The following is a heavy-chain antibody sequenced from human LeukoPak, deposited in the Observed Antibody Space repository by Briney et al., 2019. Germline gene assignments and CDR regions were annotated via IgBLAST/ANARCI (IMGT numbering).Heavy chain of an antibody. D-gene: IGHD2-8*01. J-gene: IGHJ6*02. CDR3: ARGVCTNGICYGPYYYYGMDV. Sequence: GASVKVSCKASVYTFTSYGISWVRQAPGQGLEWMGWISAYNGNTNYAQKLQGRVTMTTDTSTSTAYMELRSLRSDDTAVYYCARGVCTNGICYGPYYYYGMDVWGQGTTVTVSS. CDR1: VYTFTSYG. CDR2: ISAYNGNT. V-gene: IGHV1-18*01.